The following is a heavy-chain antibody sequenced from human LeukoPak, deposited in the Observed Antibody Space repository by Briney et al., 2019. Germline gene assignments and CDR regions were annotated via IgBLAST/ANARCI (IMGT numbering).Heavy chain of an antibody. V-gene: IGHV1-46*01. D-gene: IGHD3-10*01. CDR3: ARENYYGSGSSTYYYYMDV. CDR1: GYTFTSYY. CDR2: INPSGGST. Sequence: EASVKVSCKASGYTFTSYYMHWVRQAPGQGLEWMGIINPSGGSTSYAQKFQGRVTMTRDMSTSTVYMELSSLRSEDTAVYYCARENYYGSGSSTYYYYMDVWGKGTTVTISS. J-gene: IGHJ6*03.